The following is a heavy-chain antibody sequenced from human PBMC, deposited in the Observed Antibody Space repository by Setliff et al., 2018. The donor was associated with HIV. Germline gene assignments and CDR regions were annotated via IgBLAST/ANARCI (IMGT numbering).Heavy chain of an antibody. CDR2: ISAYNGNT. D-gene: IGHD3-22*01. Sequence: ASVKVSCKASGYTFTSYGISWVRQAPGQGLEWMGWISAYNGNTNYAQKLQGRVTMTTDTSTSTAYMELRSLRSDDTAVYYCARGTYYYDSSGAPLVYWGQGTLVTVSS. CDR3: ARGTYYYDSSGAPLVY. J-gene: IGHJ4*02. V-gene: IGHV1-18*01. CDR1: GYTFTSYG.